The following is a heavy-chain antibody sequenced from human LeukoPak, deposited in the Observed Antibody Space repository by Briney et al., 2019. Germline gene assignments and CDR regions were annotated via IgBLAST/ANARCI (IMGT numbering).Heavy chain of an antibody. CDR1: GGSFSGYY. V-gene: IGHV4-34*01. CDR3: ARARYYYGSGSYYVHAFDI. D-gene: IGHD3-10*01. CDR2: INHSGST. J-gene: IGHJ3*02. Sequence: SETLSLTCAVYGGSFSGYYWSWIRQPPGKGLEWIGEINHSGSTNYNPSLKSRVTISVDTSKNQFSLKLSSVTAADTAVYYCARARYYYGSGSYYVHAFDIWGQGTMVTASS.